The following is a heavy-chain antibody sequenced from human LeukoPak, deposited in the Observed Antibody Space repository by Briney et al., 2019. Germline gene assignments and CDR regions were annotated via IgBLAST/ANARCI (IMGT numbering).Heavy chain of an antibody. CDR3: ASQASPYLGSGWYYFDY. CDR2: ISYDGSNK. J-gene: IGHJ4*02. Sequence: PGGSLRLSCAASGFTFSSSGIHWVRQAPGKGLEWVAVISYDGSNKYYADSVKGRFTISRDNSKNTLYLQMNSLRAEDTAVYYCASQASPYLGSGWYYFDYWGQGTLVTVSS. V-gene: IGHV3-30*03. CDR1: GFTFSSSG. D-gene: IGHD6-19*01.